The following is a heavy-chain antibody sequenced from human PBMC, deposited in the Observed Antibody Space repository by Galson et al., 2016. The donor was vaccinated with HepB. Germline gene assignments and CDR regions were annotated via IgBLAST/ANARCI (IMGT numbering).Heavy chain of an antibody. CDR3: ATRQISAAGTSGAFDY. V-gene: IGHV4-31*03. CDR2: THYGGST. CDR1: GGSFSGGDYY. Sequence: TLSLTCIVSGGSFSGGDYYWSWIRQHPGRGLDWIGYTHYGGSTFYNPSLKSRVTISADTSKNQLSLRLSSVTAADTAVYYCATRQISAAGTSGAFDYWGQGTLVTSSS. D-gene: IGHD6-13*01. J-gene: IGHJ4*02.